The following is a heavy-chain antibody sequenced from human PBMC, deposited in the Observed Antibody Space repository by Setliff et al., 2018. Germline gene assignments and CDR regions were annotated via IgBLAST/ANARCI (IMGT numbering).Heavy chain of an antibody. V-gene: IGHV1-69*05. Sequence: SVKVSCKASGYSFTGHYIHWVRQAPGQGLEWMGGTIPVFGTTDYSQKFQGRVTIITDESTSTAFMQLSSLRSEDTAVYYCVREGVDTRSSTDYRYYMDVWGKGTTVTVSS. CDR2: TIPVFGTT. CDR3: VREGVDTRSSTDYRYYMDV. D-gene: IGHD5-18*01. J-gene: IGHJ6*03. CDR1: GYSFTGHY.